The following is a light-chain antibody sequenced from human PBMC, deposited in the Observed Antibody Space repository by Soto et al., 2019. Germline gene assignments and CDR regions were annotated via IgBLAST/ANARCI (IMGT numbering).Light chain of an antibody. CDR1: QSVTSTY. CDR3: QQYGSSPFT. J-gene: IGKJ3*01. Sequence: EIVLTQSPGTLSLSPGERATLSCRASQSVTSTYLAWYQQKPGQAPRLLVYGASSRATGIPDRFSGSGSGRVFTLTINRLEPEDFAVYYCQQYGSSPFTFGPGTKVDIK. CDR2: GAS. V-gene: IGKV3-20*01.